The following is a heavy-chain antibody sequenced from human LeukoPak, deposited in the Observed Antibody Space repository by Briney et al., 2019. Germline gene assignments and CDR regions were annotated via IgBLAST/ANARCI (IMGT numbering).Heavy chain of an antibody. V-gene: IGHV1-24*01. J-gene: IGHJ3*02. CDR2: FDPEDGET. CDR3: ATDLDILTGRDSGPHDAFDI. CDR1: GYTLTELS. Sequence: ASVKVSCKVSGYTLTELSMHWVRQAPGKGLEWMGGFDPEDGETIYAQKFQGRVTMTEDTSTDTAYMELSGLRSEDTAVYYCATDLDILTGRDSGPHDAFDIWGQGTMVTVSS. D-gene: IGHD3-9*01.